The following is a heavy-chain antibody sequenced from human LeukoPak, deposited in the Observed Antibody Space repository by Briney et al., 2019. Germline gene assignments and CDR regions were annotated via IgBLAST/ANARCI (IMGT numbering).Heavy chain of an antibody. D-gene: IGHD3-3*01. CDR2: IYYSGST. CDR3: ARHSTTYYDLWSGSDFDY. CDR1: GGSISSRSYY. J-gene: IGHJ4*02. Sequence: SETLSLTCTVSGGSISSRSYYWGWIRQPPGKGLEWIGSIYYSGSTYYNPSLKSRVTISVDTSKNQFSLKLSSVTAADTAVYYCARHSTTYYDLWSGSDFDYWGQGTLVTVSS. V-gene: IGHV4-39*01.